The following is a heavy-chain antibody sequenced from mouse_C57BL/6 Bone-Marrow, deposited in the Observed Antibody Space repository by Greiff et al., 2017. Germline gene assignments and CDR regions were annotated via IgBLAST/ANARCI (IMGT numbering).Heavy chain of an antibody. D-gene: IGHD1-1*01. Sequence: VHVKQSGAELVRPGASVKLSCTASGFNIKDDYMHWVKQRPEQGLEWIGWIDPENGDTEYASKFQGQATITADTSSNTAYLQLSSLTSEDTAVYYCKITTGAYWGQGTLVTVSA. CDR1: GFNIKDDY. J-gene: IGHJ3*01. V-gene: IGHV14-4*01. CDR3: KITTGAY. CDR2: IDPENGDT.